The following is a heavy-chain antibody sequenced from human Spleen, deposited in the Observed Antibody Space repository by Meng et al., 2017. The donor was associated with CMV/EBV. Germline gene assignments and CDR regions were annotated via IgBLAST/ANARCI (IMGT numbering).Heavy chain of an antibody. D-gene: IGHD3-3*01. J-gene: IGHJ5*02. Sequence: TFSNYAISWVRQAPGQGLEWMGGIIPILGITNYAQNFQARVTITADKSTSTAYMELSSLRSDDTAVYYCARDTQNHDFWSGNWFDPWGQGTLVTVSS. V-gene: IGHV1-69*10. CDR1: TFSNYA. CDR2: IIPILGIT. CDR3: ARDTQNHDFWSGNWFDP.